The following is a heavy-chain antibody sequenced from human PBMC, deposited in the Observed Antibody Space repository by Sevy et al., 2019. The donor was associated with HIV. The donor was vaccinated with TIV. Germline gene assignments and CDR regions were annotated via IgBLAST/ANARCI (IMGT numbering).Heavy chain of an antibody. D-gene: IGHD3-10*01. J-gene: IGHJ6*02. Sequence: SQTLSLTCAISGDSVSTNSAAWNWIRQSPSRGLEWLGRTYYRSKWYNDYAASVKSRITINPDTSKNQFSLQLNSVTPEETAVYYCARADYFGSGSSYYYYGMDVWGQGTTVTVSS. CDR2: TYYRSKWYN. CDR3: ARADYFGSGSSYYYYGMDV. V-gene: IGHV6-1*01. CDR1: GDSVSTNSAA.